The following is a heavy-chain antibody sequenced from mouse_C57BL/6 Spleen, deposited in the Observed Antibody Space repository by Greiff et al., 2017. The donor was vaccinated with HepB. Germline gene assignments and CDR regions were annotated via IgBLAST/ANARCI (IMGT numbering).Heavy chain of an antibody. CDR1: GYTFTDYY. J-gene: IGHJ2*01. CDR3: TRRIYYYGSSCFDY. Sequence: VQLQQSGPELVKPGASVKISCKASGYTFTDYYMNWVKQSHGKSLEWIGDINPNNGGTSYNQKFKGKATLTVDKSSSTAYMELRSLTSEDSAVYYCTRRIYYYGSSCFDYWGQGTTLTVSS. V-gene: IGHV1-26*01. D-gene: IGHD1-1*01. CDR2: INPNNGGT.